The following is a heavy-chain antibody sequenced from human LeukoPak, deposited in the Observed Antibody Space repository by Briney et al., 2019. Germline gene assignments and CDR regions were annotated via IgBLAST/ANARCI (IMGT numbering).Heavy chain of an antibody. Sequence: SETLSPTCAVYGGSFSGYYWSWIRQPPGKGLEWIGEINHSGSTNYNPSLKSRVTISVDTSKNQFSLKLSSVTAADTAVYYCARGPPAKPGTGYYYGMDVWGQGTTVTVSS. CDR1: GGSFSGYY. CDR2: INHSGST. D-gene: IGHD2-2*01. V-gene: IGHV4-34*01. J-gene: IGHJ6*02. CDR3: ARGPPAKPGTGYYYGMDV.